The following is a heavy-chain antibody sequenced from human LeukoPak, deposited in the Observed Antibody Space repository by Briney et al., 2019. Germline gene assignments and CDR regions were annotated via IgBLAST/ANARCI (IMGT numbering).Heavy chain of an antibody. CDR3: ARSSGWGVIIIPHYYYGMDV. D-gene: IGHD3-10*01. J-gene: IGHJ6*04. CDR2: ISYDGSNK. Sequence: GGSLRLSCAASGFTFSSYAMHWVRQAPGKGLEWVAVISYDGSNKYYADSVKGRFTISRDNSKNTLYLQMNSLRAEDTAVYYCARSSGWGVIIIPHYYYGMDVWGKGTTVTVSS. V-gene: IGHV3-30*04. CDR1: GFTFSSYA.